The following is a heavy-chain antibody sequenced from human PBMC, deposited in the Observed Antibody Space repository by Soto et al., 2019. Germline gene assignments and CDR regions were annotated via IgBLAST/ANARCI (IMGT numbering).Heavy chain of an antibody. D-gene: IGHD3-3*01. CDR3: ARPRHDFWSGYETDNWFDP. V-gene: IGHV3-30-3*01. CDR2: ISYDGSNK. CDR1: GFTFSSYA. Sequence: PGGSLRLSCAASGFTFSSYAMHWVRQAPGKGLEWVAVISYDGSNKYYADSVKGRFTISRDNSKNTLYLQMNSLRAEDTAVYYCARPRHDFWSGYETDNWFDPWGQGTLVTVSS. J-gene: IGHJ5*02.